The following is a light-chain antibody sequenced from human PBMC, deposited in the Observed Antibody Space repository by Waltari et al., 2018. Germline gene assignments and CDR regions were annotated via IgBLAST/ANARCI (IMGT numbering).Light chain of an antibody. CDR3: QQANTFPYT. CDR2: AAS. J-gene: IGKJ2*01. Sequence: DIQMTQSPSSVSASIGDRVTITCRASQGIASWLAWYQQKPGKAPKVVIYAASRLRSGVPSRFGGSFSGTNFTLMITNLQPEDFATYYCQQANTFPYTFGQGTKLEIK. V-gene: IGKV1D-12*01. CDR1: QGIASW.